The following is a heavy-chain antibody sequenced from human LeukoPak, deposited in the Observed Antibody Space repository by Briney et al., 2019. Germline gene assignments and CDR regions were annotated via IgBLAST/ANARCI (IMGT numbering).Heavy chain of an antibody. J-gene: IGHJ4*02. V-gene: IGHV3-30*18. Sequence: PGGSLRLSCAASGFTFSSYGMPWVRQAPGKGLEWVAVISYDGSNKYYADSVKGRFTISRDNSKNTLYLQMNSLRAEDTAVYYCAKDVADIVVVPDAMPIGEIDYWGQGTLVTVSS. CDR1: GFTFSSYG. CDR2: ISYDGSNK. CDR3: AKDVADIVVVPDAMPIGEIDY. D-gene: IGHD2-2*01.